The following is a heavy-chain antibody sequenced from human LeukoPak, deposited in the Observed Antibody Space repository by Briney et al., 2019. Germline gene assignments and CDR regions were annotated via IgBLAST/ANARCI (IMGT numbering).Heavy chain of an antibody. J-gene: IGHJ4*02. CDR3: AKQLVFYYFDY. CDR1: GFNVSSNY. D-gene: IGHD6-13*01. Sequence: GGSLRLSCAASGFNVSSNYMSWVRQAPGKGREWVSVIFSGGSTYYVDSVKGRFTTSRDNSKNTLYLQMNSLRAEDTAVYYCAKQLVFYYFDYWGQGTLVTVSS. V-gene: IGHV3-66*04. CDR2: IFSGGST.